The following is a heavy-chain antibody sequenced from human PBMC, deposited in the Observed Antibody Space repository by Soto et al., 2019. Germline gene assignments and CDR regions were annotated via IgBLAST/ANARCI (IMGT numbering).Heavy chain of an antibody. Sequence: GASVKVSCKASGGTFSSYAISWVRQAPGQGLEWMGGIIPIFGTANYAQKFQGRVTITADKSTSTAYMELSSLRSEDTAVYYSARVFNLSSGYYFGAFDIWGQGTMVTVSS. CDR2: IIPIFGTA. V-gene: IGHV1-69*06. J-gene: IGHJ3*02. CDR3: ARVFNLSSGYYFGAFDI. D-gene: IGHD3-22*01. CDR1: GGTFSSYA.